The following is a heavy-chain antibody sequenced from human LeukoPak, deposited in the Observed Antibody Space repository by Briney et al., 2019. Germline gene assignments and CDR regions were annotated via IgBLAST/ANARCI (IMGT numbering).Heavy chain of an antibody. J-gene: IGHJ4*02. CDR2: IYDSGST. Sequence: PSETLSLTCTVSGGSISGYFWTWIRQSPGKGLDWVGYIYDSGSTDYNPSLKGRVTISVDPSKSQFYLKLSSATAADTAVYYCARRGYSSGYYYFDYWGQGTLVTVSS. CDR1: GGSISGYF. D-gene: IGHD6-19*01. V-gene: IGHV4-59*01. CDR3: ARRGYSSGYYYFDY.